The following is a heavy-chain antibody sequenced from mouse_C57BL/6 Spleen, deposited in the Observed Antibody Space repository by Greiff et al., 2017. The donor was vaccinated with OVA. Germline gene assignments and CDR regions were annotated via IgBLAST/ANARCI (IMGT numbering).Heavy chain of an antibody. D-gene: IGHD1-1*01. CDR2: FYPGSGSI. CDR3: ARHEEPRLYYGSSYGYFDV. J-gene: IGHJ1*03. V-gene: IGHV1-62-2*01. CDR1: GYTFTEYT. Sequence: VKLQQSGAELVKPGASVKLSCKASGYTFTEYTIHWVKQRSGQGLEWIGWFYPGSGSIKYNEKFKDKATLTADKSSSTVYMELSRLTSEDSAVFCCARHEEPRLYYGSSYGYFDVWGTGTTVTVSS.